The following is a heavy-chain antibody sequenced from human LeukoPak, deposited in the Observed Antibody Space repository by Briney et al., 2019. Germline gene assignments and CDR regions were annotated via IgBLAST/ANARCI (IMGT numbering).Heavy chain of an antibody. CDR2: ISGSGGST. CDR3: AKTGRGTTTFHYFDY. CDR1: GFTFSSYA. J-gene: IGHJ4*02. Sequence: GSLRLSCVASGFTFSSYAMSWVRQAPGKGLEWVSVISGSGGSTYHADSVKGGFTISRDNSKNTLFLQMNSLRAEDTAVYYCAKTGRGTTTFHYFDYWGQGTLVTVSS. V-gene: IGHV3-23*01. D-gene: IGHD1-26*01.